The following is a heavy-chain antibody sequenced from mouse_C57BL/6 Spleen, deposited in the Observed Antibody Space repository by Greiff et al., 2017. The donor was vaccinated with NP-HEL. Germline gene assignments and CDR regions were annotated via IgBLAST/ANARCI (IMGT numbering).Heavy chain of an antibody. D-gene: IGHD4-1*01. CDR2: ISSGGDYI. Sequence: EVTLVESGAGLVKPGGSLKLSCAASGFTFSSYAMSWVRQTPETRLEWVAYISSGGDYISYADTVQGRFTISRDNAWTTLYLQMSRLKTEDTAMDYWTRDAGRAMDYWGQGTSVTVSS. CDR3: TRDAGRAMDY. CDR1: GFTFSSYA. J-gene: IGHJ4*01. V-gene: IGHV5-9-1*02.